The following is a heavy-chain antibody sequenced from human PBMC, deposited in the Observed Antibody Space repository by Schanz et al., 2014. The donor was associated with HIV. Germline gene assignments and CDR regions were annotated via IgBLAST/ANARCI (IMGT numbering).Heavy chain of an antibody. V-gene: IGHV3-9*01. CDR2: ISWNSGSI. J-gene: IGHJ6*04. CDR1: GFTFDDYA. D-gene: IGHD3-10*01. CDR3: ARDMGLLWFGESPGDLRGGMDV. Sequence: EVQLVESGGGVVQPGRSLRLSCAASGFTFDDYAMHWVRQAPGKGLEWVSGISWNSGSIGYADTVKGRFTISRDNAKNSLYLQMNSLRPEDTALYYCARDMGLLWFGESPGDLRGGMDVWGEGTTVTVSS.